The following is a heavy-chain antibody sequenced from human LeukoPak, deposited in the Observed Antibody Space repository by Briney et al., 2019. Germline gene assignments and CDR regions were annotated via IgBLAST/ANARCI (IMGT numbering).Heavy chain of an antibody. J-gene: IGHJ4*02. Sequence: GASVKVSCKASGYTFTGYYMHWVRQAPGQGLEWMGRINPNSGGTNYAQKFQGRVTMTRDTSISTAYMELSRLRSDDTAVYYCARGTYCYDSSGYFDYWGQGTLVTVSS. D-gene: IGHD3-22*01. CDR1: GYTFTGYY. CDR2: INPNSGGT. CDR3: ARGTYCYDSSGYFDY. V-gene: IGHV1-2*06.